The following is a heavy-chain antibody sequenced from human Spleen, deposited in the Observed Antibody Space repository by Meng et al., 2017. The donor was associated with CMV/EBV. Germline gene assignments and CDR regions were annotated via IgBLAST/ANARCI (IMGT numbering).Heavy chain of an antibody. CDR1: GYTFTDYY. CDR2: ISAYNGNT. Sequence: ASVKVSCKASGYTFTDYYMHWVRQAPGQGLEWMGWISAYNGNTNYAQKLQGRVTMTTDTSTSTAYMELRSLRSDDTAVYYCARAPAAGMGLNDYWGQGTLVTVSS. CDR3: ARAPAAGMGLNDY. D-gene: IGHD6-13*01. V-gene: IGHV1-18*04. J-gene: IGHJ4*02.